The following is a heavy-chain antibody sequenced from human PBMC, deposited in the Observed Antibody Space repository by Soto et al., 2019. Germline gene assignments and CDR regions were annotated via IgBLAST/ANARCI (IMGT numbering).Heavy chain of an antibody. CDR1: GGSISSYY. J-gene: IGHJ4*02. D-gene: IGHD4-17*01. CDR2: IYYSGST. CDR3: ARVANDYGDRLYYFDY. V-gene: IGHV4-59*01. Sequence: SETLSLTCTVSGGSISSYYWSWIRQPPGKGLEWIGYIYYSGSTNYNPSLKSRVTISVDTSKNQFSLKLSSVTAADTAVYYCARVANDYGDRLYYFDYWGQGTLVIVSS.